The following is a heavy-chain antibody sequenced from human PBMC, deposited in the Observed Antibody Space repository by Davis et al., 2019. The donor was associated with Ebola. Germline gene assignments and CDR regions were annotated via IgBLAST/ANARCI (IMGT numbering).Heavy chain of an antibody. D-gene: IGHD5-18*01. V-gene: IGHV3-53*04. CDR2: IYSGGST. CDR3: ARANRGYPNWFDP. CDR1: GFTVSSNY. Sequence: PGGSLRLSCAASGFTVSSNYMSWVRQAPGKGLEWVSVIYSGGSTYYADSVKGRFTISRHNSKNTLYLQMNSLRAEDTAVYYCARANRGYPNWFDPWGQGTLVTVSS. J-gene: IGHJ5*02.